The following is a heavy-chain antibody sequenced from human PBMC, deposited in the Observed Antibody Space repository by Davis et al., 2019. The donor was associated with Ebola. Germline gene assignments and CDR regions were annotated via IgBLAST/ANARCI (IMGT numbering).Heavy chain of an antibody. CDR3: ARDPFEYYYYYGMDV. CDR2: IWYDGSNK. CDR1: GFTFSSYG. D-gene: IGHD3-16*01. Sequence: PGGSLRLSCAASGFTFSSYGMHWVRQAPGKGLEWVAVIWYDGSNKYYADSVKGRFTISRDNSKNTLYLQMNSLRAEDTAVYYCARDPFEYYYYYGMDVWGQGTTVTVSS. J-gene: IGHJ6*02. V-gene: IGHV3-33*01.